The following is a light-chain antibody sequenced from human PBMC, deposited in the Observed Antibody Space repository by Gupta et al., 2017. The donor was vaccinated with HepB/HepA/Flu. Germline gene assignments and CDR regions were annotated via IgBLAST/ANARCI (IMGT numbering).Light chain of an antibody. CDR3: EQYNQWPIT. CDR2: AIS. J-gene: IGKJ5*01. V-gene: IGKV3-15*01. CDR1: ESVGTN. Sequence: ERVMTQSPATLSVSPGERATLSCRASESVGTNLAWYQHKPGQAPRLLIYAISTRATGIPARFSGSGSRTEFTLTISSLQPEDFAIYYCEQYNQWPITFGQGTRLDIK.